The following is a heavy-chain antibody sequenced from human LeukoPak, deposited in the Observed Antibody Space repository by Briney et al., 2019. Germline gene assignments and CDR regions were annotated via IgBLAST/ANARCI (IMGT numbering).Heavy chain of an antibody. D-gene: IGHD3-22*01. CDR2: ISSSSSTI. J-gene: IGHJ4*02. CDR1: GFTFSSYS. CDR3: AKEEYDSSGYHLFYFDY. Sequence: GGSLRLSCAASGFTFSSYSMNWVRQALGKGLEWVSYISSSSSTIYYADSVKGRFTISRDNAKNSLYLQMNSLRAEDTAIYYCAKEEYDSSGYHLFYFDYWGQGAQVTVSS. V-gene: IGHV3-48*04.